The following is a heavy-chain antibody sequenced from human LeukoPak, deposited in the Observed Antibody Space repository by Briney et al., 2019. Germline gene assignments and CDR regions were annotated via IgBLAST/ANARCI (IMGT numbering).Heavy chain of an antibody. CDR3: AKVMAAAGTKQFDDAFDV. CDR2: INWNNDGI. D-gene: IGHD6-13*01. Sequence: GTSLRLSCVASGFTFADHAMHWVRRAPGQGLEWVTGINWNNDGIVYAASVKGRFTVSRDNAKNSLYLQMNSLRAEDMALYYCAKVMAAAGTKQFDDAFDVWGQGTRVIV. CDR1: GFTFADHA. J-gene: IGHJ3*01. V-gene: IGHV3-9*03.